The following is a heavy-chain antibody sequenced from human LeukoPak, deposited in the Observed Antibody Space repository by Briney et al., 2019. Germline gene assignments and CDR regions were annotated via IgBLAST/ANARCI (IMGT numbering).Heavy chain of an antibody. CDR3: ARAGYSSGCYYY. D-gene: IGHD6-19*01. Sequence: SGGSLRLSCAAWAFTFRSYWMHWVPRTPGKALVWVSRINSDGSSTSYADSVKGRFTIPRDNAKNTPYLQMNSLRAEDTAVYYCARAGYSSGCYYYWGQGTLVTVSS. J-gene: IGHJ4*02. V-gene: IGHV3-74*01. CDR2: INSDGSST. CDR1: AFTFRSYW.